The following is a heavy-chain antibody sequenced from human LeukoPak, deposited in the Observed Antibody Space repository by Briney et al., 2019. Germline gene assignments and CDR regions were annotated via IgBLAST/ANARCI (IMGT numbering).Heavy chain of an antibody. V-gene: IGHV3-23*01. CDR2: ISGSGGST. D-gene: IGHD2-2*02. J-gene: IGHJ3*02. CDR1: GFTFSRYA. Sequence: GGSLRLSCAASGFTFSRYAMSWVRQAPGKGLEWVSAISGSGGSTYYADSVKGRLTISRDNSKNTLYLQMNSLRAEDTAVYYCAKGGYCSSTSCHKKLFDIWGQGTMVTVSS. CDR3: AKGGYCSSTSCHKKLFDI.